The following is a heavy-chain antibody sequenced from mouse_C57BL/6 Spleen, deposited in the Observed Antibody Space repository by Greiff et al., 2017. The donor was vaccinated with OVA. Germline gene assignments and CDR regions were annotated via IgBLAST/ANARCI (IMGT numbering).Heavy chain of an antibody. D-gene: IGHD2-4*01. Sequence: EVQLQQSGPELVKPGASVKISCKASGYSFTGYYMNWVKQSPEKSLEWIGEINPSTGGTTYNQKFKAKATLTVDKSSSTAYMQLKSLTSEDSAVYYCATDYDDAMDYWGQGTSVTVSS. CDR2: INPSTGGT. V-gene: IGHV1-42*01. CDR3: ATDYDDAMDY. J-gene: IGHJ4*01. CDR1: GYSFTGYY.